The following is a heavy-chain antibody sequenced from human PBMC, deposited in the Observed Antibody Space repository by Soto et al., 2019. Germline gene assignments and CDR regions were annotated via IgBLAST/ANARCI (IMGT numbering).Heavy chain of an antibody. D-gene: IGHD2-8*01. CDR2: IYNGGST. J-gene: IGHJ5*02. V-gene: IGHV4-30-4*01. CDR1: GGSISTVNYY. Sequence: SETLSLTCTVSGGSISTVNYYWSWIRQPPDKGLEWIGHIYNGGSTYNNPSLKSRVTISVDTSKNQFYLNLNSVTAADTAMYYCARNGDCTRPGCIVGWFDPWGPGTLVTVSS. CDR3: ARNGDCTRPGCIVGWFDP.